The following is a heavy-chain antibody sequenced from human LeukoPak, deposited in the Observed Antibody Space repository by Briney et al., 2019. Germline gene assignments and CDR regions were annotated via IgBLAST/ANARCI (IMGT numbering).Heavy chain of an antibody. CDR3: ARAYYDFWSGYSYFDY. J-gene: IGHJ4*02. CDR2: IYYSGST. D-gene: IGHD3-3*01. V-gene: IGHV4-59*01. CDR1: GGSISSYY. Sequence: PSETPSLTCTVSGGSISSYYWSWIRQPPGKGLEWIGYIYYSGSTNYNPSLKSRVTISVDTSKNQFSLKLSSVTAADTAVYYCARAYYDFWSGYSYFDYWGQGTLVTVSS.